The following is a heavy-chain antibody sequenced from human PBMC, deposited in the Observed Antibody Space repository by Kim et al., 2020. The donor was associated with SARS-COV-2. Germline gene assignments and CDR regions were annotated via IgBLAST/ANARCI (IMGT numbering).Heavy chain of an antibody. CDR1: GFTFGDYV. CDR2: IRSEAKGATK. Sequence: GGSLRLSCTASGFTFGDYVMSWFRQAPGKGLEWVGFIRSEAKGATKEYAVSVKVRFTSSRDDTKSIAHLQMNSLKTEDTAVYYCTRDMGDNEFYYYYGMDVWGQGTTVTVSS. CDR3: TRDMGDNEFYYYYGMDV. D-gene: IGHD2-21*02. J-gene: IGHJ6*02. V-gene: IGHV3-49*03.